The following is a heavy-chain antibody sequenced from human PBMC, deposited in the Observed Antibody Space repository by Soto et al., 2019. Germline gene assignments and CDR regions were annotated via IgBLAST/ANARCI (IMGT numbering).Heavy chain of an antibody. V-gene: IGHV3-33*01. CDR2: IWYDGSNK. CDR3: AREEVVAVFRWFDP. D-gene: IGHD2-15*01. CDR1: GFIFSNYG. J-gene: IGHJ5*02. Sequence: QVQLVESGGGVVQPGRSLRLSCAASGFIFSNYGMHWVRQAPGKGLEWVALIWYDGSNKYYADSVKGRFTISRDNSKNTLYLQMNSLRAEDTAVYYCAREEVVAVFRWFDPWGQGTLVTVSS.